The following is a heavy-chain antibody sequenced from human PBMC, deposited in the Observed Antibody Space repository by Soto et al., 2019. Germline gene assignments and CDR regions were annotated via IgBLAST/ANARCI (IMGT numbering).Heavy chain of an antibody. CDR3: AKDKGYYGSGSNDWEYYFDY. V-gene: IGHV3-30*18. Sequence: QVQLVESGGGVVQPGRSLRLSCAASGFTFSSYGMHWVRQAPGKGLEWVAVISYDGSNKYYADSVKGRFTISGDNSKNTLYLQMNSLRAEDTAVYYCAKDKGYYGSGSNDWEYYFDYWGQGTLVTVSS. CDR2: ISYDGSNK. CDR1: GFTFSSYG. J-gene: IGHJ4*02. D-gene: IGHD3-10*01.